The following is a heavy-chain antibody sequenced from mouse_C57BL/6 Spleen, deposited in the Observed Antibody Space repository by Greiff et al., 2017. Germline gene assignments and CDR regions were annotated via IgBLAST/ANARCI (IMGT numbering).Heavy chain of an antibody. CDR1: GYTFTSYW. J-gene: IGHJ1*03. D-gene: IGHD1-1*01. CDR2: INPSNGGT. V-gene: IGHV1-53*01. Sequence: QVQLLQPGTELVKPGASVKLSCKASGYTFTSYWMHCVKQRPGRGLAWIGNINPSNGGTNYNEKFKSKATLTVDKSTSTAYMQLSSLTSEDSAVYYCARVYYGSSPCWYFDVWGTGTTVTVSS. CDR3: ARVYYGSSPCWYFDV.